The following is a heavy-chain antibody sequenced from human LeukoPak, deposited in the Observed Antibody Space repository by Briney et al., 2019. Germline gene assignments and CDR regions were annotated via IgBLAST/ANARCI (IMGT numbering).Heavy chain of an antibody. CDR1: GFTFSAYG. Sequence: GGSLRLSCAASGFTFSAYGMHWVRQAPGKGLEWVTFIRHDGSNTYFADSVKGRFTISRDNSKNTLFLQMNSLRPEDTAVYYCAKAFGVVPYYFDFWGQGTLVTVSS. J-gene: IGHJ4*02. CDR3: AKAFGVVPYYFDF. D-gene: IGHD3-3*01. CDR2: IRHDGSNT. V-gene: IGHV3-30*02.